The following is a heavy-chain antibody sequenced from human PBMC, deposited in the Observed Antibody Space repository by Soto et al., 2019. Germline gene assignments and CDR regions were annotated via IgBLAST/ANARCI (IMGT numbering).Heavy chain of an antibody. Sequence: PSETLSLTCAVSGYSISSGYYWGWIRQPPGKGLEWIGSIYHSGSTYYNPSLKSRVTISVDTSKNQFSLKLSSVTAADTAVYYCARDRERYFDYWGQGTLVTVSS. CDR1: GYSISSGYY. D-gene: IGHD1-1*01. J-gene: IGHJ4*02. V-gene: IGHV4-38-2*02. CDR3: ARDRERYFDY. CDR2: IYHSGST.